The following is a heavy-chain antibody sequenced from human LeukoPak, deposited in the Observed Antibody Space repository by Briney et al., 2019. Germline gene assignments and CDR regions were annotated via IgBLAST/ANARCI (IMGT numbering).Heavy chain of an antibody. CDR2: IRFDGSNK. CDR1: RFTFSNYG. Sequence: PGGSLRLSCAASRFTFSNYGMDWVRQPPGKGLEWVAFIRFDGSNKNYADSVKGRFTISRDNSKNTLYLQMNSLRAEDTAVYYCAKKGSSSWYHFDYWGQGTLVTVSS. V-gene: IGHV3-30*02. J-gene: IGHJ4*02. CDR3: AKKGSSSWYHFDY. D-gene: IGHD6-13*01.